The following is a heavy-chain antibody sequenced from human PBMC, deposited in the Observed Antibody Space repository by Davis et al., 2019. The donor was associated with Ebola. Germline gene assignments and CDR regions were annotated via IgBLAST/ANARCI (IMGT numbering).Heavy chain of an antibody. Sequence: GESLKISCATSGFTFSRYGMHWVRQAPGKGVEWVAVIPYDGNNIYYADSVKGRFTISRDNSKSTLYLQMDSLRPDDTAVYYCARDFFEYSSSSFSDYWGQGTLVTVSS. CDR1: GFTFSRYG. D-gene: IGHD6-6*01. CDR3: ARDFFEYSSSSFSDY. J-gene: IGHJ4*02. CDR2: IPYDGNNI. V-gene: IGHV3-30*02.